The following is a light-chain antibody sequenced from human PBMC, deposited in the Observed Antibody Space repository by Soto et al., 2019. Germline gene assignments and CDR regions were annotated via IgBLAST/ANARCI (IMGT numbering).Light chain of an antibody. CDR3: SSYTGISTYV. Sequence: SVLTQPASVSGSPGQSITISCTGTSSDIGAYNYVSWYQHLPRRAPRVMIYEVSNRPSGVSDRFSGSKSGNTASLTISGLQPEDDADYYCSSYTGISTYVVGIGTKVTV. CDR2: EVS. V-gene: IGLV2-14*01. J-gene: IGLJ1*01. CDR1: SSDIGAYNY.